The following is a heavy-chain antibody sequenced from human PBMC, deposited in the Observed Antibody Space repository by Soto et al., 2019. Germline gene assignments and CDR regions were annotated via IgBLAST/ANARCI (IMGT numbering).Heavy chain of an antibody. CDR2: IYYSGST. J-gene: IGHJ3*02. Sequence: QVQLQESGPGLVKPSETLSLTCTVSGGSISSYYWSWIRQPPGKGLEWIGYIYYSGSTNNNPSLKRRVTMSVDTAKNQFSMKLSSVTAADTAVYYCATTTGYCSRTSCFGYDAFDIWGQGTMVTVSS. V-gene: IGHV4-59*01. CDR3: ATTTGYCSRTSCFGYDAFDI. CDR1: GGSISSYY. D-gene: IGHD2-2*01.